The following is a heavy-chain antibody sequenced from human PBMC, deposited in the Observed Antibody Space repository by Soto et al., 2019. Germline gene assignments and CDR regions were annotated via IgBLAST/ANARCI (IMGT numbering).Heavy chain of an antibody. CDR1: GFTFSSYG. D-gene: IGHD6-13*01. V-gene: IGHV3-33*01. Sequence: QVQLVESGGGVVQPGRSLRLSCAASGFTFSSYGMHWVRQAPGKGLEWVAVIWYDGSNKYYADSVKGRSTISRDNSKNTLYLQMNSLRAEDTAVYYCARDHLRYSSSCHDYWGQGTLVTVSS. J-gene: IGHJ4*02. CDR2: IWYDGSNK. CDR3: ARDHLRYSSSCHDY.